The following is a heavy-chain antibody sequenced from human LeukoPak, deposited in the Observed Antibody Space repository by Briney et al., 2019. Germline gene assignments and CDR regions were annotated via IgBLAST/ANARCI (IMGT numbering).Heavy chain of an antibody. V-gene: IGHV3-30*01. Sequence: GGSLRLSCAASGFTFSSYAMHWVRQAPGKGLEWVAVISYDGSNKYYADSVKGRFTISRDNSKNTLYLQMNSLRAEDTAVYYCARARYDFWSGYYLNNWFDPWGQGTLVTVSS. CDR1: GFTFSSYA. J-gene: IGHJ5*02. D-gene: IGHD3-3*01. CDR3: ARARYDFWSGYYLNNWFDP. CDR2: ISYDGSNK.